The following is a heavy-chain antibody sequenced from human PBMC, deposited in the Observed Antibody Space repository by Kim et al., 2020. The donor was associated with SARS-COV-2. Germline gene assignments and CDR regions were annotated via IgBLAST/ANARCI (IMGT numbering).Heavy chain of an antibody. CDR1: GFTFSSYG. J-gene: IGHJ4*02. CDR2: ISYDGSNK. V-gene: IGHV3-30*18. D-gene: IGHD2-2*01. CDR3: AKDKGYCSSTSCYDFDY. Sequence: GGSLRLSCAASGFTFSSYGMHWVRQAPGKGLEWVAVISYDGSNKYYADSVKGRFTISRDNSKNTLYLQMNSLRAEDTAVYYCAKDKGYCSSTSCYDFDYWVQGALVTVSS.